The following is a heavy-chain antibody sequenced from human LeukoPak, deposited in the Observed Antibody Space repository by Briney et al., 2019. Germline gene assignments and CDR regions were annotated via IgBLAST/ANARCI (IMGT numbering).Heavy chain of an antibody. D-gene: IGHD2-2*01. V-gene: IGHV3-30*04. CDR2: VSYDGSNK. Sequence: GGSLRLSCAASGFTFSSYVMHWVRQAPGKGLEWVAIVSYDGSNKYYADSVKGRFTISRDNSKNTLSLQMNSLRAEDTAVYYCARDSFAVGTYYFDHWGQGTLVTVSS. CDR1: GFTFSSYV. J-gene: IGHJ4*02. CDR3: ARDSFAVGTYYFDH.